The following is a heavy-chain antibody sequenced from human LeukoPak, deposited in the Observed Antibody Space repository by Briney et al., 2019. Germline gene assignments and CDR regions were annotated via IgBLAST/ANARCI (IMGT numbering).Heavy chain of an antibody. CDR3: ARDGRYYDSSGYLPVMYYFDY. V-gene: IGHV1-69*05. CDR2: IIPIFGTA. D-gene: IGHD3-22*01. CDR1: GGTFSSYA. Sequence: SVKVSCKASGGTFSSYAISWVRQAPGQGLEWMGRIIPIFGTANYAQKFQGRVTITTDESTSTAYMELSSLRSEDTAVYYCARDGRYYDSSGYLPVMYYFDYWGQGTLVTVSS. J-gene: IGHJ4*02.